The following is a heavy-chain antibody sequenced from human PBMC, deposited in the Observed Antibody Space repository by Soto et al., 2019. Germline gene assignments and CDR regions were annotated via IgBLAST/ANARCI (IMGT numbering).Heavy chain of an antibody. V-gene: IGHV1-69*06. CDR2: IIPFFGTP. CDR3: ARDKGAYYSHLVY. J-gene: IGHJ4*02. D-gene: IGHD3-22*01. Sequence: QVLLVQSGAEVKKPGSSVKVSCKLSGATFSSYAMSWVRQAPVQGLEWIGGIIPFFGTPNYAQKFQGRVTSTAATSTATSYMELSSLRSDDTAVYYCARDKGAYYSHLVYWGQGTLVTVSS. CDR1: GATFSSYA.